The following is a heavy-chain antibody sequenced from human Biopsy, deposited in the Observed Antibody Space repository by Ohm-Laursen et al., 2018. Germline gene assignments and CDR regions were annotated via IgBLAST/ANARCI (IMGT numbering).Heavy chain of an antibody. Sequence: SQTLSLTCIVSGVSINGGRYYWNWIRHHPGKGLEWIGNIFYSANTYYNPSLKSRVTISVDTSKNQFSLKLSSVTAADPAVYYCARLGSGDYFPTFFDFWGQGTPVTVSS. CDR2: IFYSANT. D-gene: IGHD5-12*01. CDR1: GVSINGGRYY. V-gene: IGHV4-31*03. CDR3: ARLGSGDYFPTFFDF. J-gene: IGHJ4*02.